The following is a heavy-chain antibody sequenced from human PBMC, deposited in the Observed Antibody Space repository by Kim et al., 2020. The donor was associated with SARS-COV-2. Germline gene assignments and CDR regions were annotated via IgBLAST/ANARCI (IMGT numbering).Heavy chain of an antibody. Sequence: VKGRFTISRDNSKNTLYLQMNSLRAEDTAVYYCAKDQPPEKQAAAGPFDYWGQGTLVTVSS. V-gene: IGHV3-23*01. D-gene: IGHD6-13*01. J-gene: IGHJ4*02. CDR3: AKDQPPEKQAAAGPFDY.